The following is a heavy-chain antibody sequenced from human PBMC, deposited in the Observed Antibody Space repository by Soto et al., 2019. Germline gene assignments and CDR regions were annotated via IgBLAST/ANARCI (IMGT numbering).Heavy chain of an antibody. CDR2: IYYTGNT. V-gene: IGHV4-31*03. J-gene: IGHJ3*02. CDR1: GGSVSSGSYY. CDR3: ARDDTNAAFDI. D-gene: IGHD2-8*01. Sequence: SETLSLTCTVSGGSVSSGSYYWSWIRQHPGRGLEWIGYIYYTGNTYYNPSLKSRLAISVDTSKNQFSLKLTSVTAADTAVYYCARDDTNAAFDIWGRGTMVTVSS.